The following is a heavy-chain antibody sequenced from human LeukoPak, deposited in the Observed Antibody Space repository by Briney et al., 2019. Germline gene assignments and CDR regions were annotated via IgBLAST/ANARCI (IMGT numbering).Heavy chain of an antibody. CDR2: IYPNSGET. CDR1: GYTFTGYY. J-gene: IGHJ4*02. V-gene: IGHV1-2*02. D-gene: IGHD3-22*01. Sequence: ASVTVSCKASGYTFTGYYMNWVRQAPGQGLEWMGWIYPNSGETKYAQKFQGRVTMTRDSSISTAYMELSSLTSDDTAVYYCASVTYSDYSGHDYWGQGTLVTVSS. CDR3: ASVTYSDYSGHDY.